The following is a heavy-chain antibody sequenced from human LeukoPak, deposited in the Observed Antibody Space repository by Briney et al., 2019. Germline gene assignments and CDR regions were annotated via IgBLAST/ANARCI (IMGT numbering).Heavy chain of an antibody. CDR3: ARWIGAAGIEYHYYMDV. CDR1: GFTFNRYP. Sequence: GGSLRLSCAASGFTFNRYPMSWVRQPPGKGLEWVSAISGSGTTIYYADSVKGRFTISRDNSKNTLDLQMDSLRPEDTAVYYCARWIGAAGIEYHYYMDVWGRGTTVTVSS. V-gene: IGHV3-23*01. CDR2: ISGSGTTI. J-gene: IGHJ6*03. D-gene: IGHD6-13*01.